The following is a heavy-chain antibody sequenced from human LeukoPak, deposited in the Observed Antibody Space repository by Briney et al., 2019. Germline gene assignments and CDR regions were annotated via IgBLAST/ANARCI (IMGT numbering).Heavy chain of an antibody. CDR2: INPSGGST. V-gene: IGHV1-46*01. CDR3: AREFMLSSYDFWSGYYNPQGYFDY. Sequence: ASVKVSCKASGYTFTSYGISWVRQAPGQGLEWMGIINPSGGSTSYAQKFQGRVTMTRDTSTSTVYMELSSLRSEDTAVYYCAREFMLSSYDFWSGYYNPQGYFDYWGQGTLVTVSS. CDR1: GYTFTSYG. J-gene: IGHJ4*02. D-gene: IGHD3-3*01.